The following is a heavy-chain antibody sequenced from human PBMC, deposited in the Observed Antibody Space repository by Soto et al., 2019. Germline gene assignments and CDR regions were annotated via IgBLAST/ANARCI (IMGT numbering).Heavy chain of an antibody. V-gene: IGHV1-8*01. Sequence: ASVKGSCKASGYTVTSYDINWVRQATGQGLEWMGWLNPHSGNTGYAQKFLGRVTMTRNTSTCTAYMELSSLRSENTALYYCARGPLYYGDSRRHGMDIWGQGASVTVSS. J-gene: IGHJ6*02. CDR2: LNPHSGNT. CDR1: GYTVTSYD. D-gene: IGHD4-17*01. CDR3: ARGPLYYGDSRRHGMDI.